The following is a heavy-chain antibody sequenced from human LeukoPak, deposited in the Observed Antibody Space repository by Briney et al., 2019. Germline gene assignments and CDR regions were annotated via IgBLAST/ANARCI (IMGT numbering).Heavy chain of an antibody. D-gene: IGHD2-15*01. J-gene: IGHJ4*02. V-gene: IGHV3-23*01. CDR1: GFTFSSYA. Sequence: GSLRLSCAASGFTFSSYAMSWVRQAPGKGLEWVSAISASGGSTFYADSVKGRFTISRDISKNTLYLQVNSLRPEDAAVYYCAKAPVTTCRGAFCYPFDYWGLGTLVTVSS. CDR2: ISASGGST. CDR3: AKAPVTTCRGAFCYPFDY.